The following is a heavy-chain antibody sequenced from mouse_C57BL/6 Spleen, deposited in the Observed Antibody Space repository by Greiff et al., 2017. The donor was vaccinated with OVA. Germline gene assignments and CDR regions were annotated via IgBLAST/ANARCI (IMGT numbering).Heavy chain of an antibody. Sequence: EVQLQQSGPVLVKPGASVKMSCKASGYTFTDYYMNWVKQSHGKSLEWIGVINPYNGGTSYNQKFKGKATLTVDKSSSTAYMELNSLTSEDSAVYYCAREVYYDYDRAWFAYWGQGTLVTVSA. V-gene: IGHV1-19*01. D-gene: IGHD2-4*01. CDR2: INPYNGGT. CDR1: GYTFTDYY. J-gene: IGHJ3*01. CDR3: AREVYYDYDRAWFAY.